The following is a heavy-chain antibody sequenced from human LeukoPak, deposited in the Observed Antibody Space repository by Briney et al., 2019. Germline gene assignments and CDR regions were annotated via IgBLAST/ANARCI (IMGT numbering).Heavy chain of an antibody. D-gene: IGHD5-18*01. J-gene: IGHJ6*03. CDR1: GGSFSGYC. CDR3: ARAIYSYGYYYYYYMDV. Sequence: SETLSLTCAVYGGSFSGYCCSWVRQPPGKGLEWMGEINHSGSTNYNPPLKTRVTISVATYKNQFSLKLNSVTAADTAVYYCARAIYSYGYYYYYYMDVWGKGTTVTVSS. CDR2: INHSGST. V-gene: IGHV4-34*01.